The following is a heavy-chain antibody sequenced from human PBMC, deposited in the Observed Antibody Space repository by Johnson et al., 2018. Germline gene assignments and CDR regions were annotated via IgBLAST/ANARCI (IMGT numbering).Heavy chain of an antibody. CDR1: GGSVSNNNW. CDR3: ARVFPQENNWNDGVDYYCYMDV. Sequence: QVQLQESGPGLVKPSGTLSLTCAVSGGSVSNNNWWSWVRQPPGKGLEWIGETSHGGSTNYNPSLKSRVTISLDKAKNQFSLKMSSVTAADTAVYYWARVFPQENNWNDGVDYYCYMDVWGKGTTVTVSS. CDR2: TSHGGST. V-gene: IGHV4-4*02. J-gene: IGHJ6*03. D-gene: IGHD1-1*01.